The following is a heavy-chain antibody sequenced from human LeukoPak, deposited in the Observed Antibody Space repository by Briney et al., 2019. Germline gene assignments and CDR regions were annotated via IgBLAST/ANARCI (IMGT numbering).Heavy chain of an antibody. CDR1: GGSISSGDYY. J-gene: IGHJ4*02. Sequence: SETLSLXCTVSGGSISSGDYYWSWIRQPPGKGLEWIGYIYYSGSTYYNPSLKSRVTISVDTSKNQFSLKLSSVTAADTAVYYCARVELWPYYDSSGYIDYWAREPWSPSPQ. CDR2: IYYSGST. CDR3: ARVELWPYYDSSGYIDY. V-gene: IGHV4-30-4*08. D-gene: IGHD3-22*01.